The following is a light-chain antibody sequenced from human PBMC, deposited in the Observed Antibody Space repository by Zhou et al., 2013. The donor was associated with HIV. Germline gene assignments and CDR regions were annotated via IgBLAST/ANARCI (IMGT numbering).Light chain of an antibody. J-gene: IGKJ4*01. CDR3: QQYNKWPLT. Sequence: EIVMTQSPATLSVSPGEGATLSCRADQSVNSNLAWYQQKPGQAPRLLIYGASTRPTNIPARFSGSGSGTEFTLTISSLQSEDFAVYYCQQYNKWPLTFGGGTKVEIK. V-gene: IGKV3-15*01. CDR2: GAS. CDR1: QSVNSN.